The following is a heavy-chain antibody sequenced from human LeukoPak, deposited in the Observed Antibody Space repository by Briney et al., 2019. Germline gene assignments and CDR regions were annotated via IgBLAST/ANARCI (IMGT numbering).Heavy chain of an antibody. D-gene: IGHD2-15*01. Sequence: SETLSLTCAAYGGSFSGYYWSWIRQPPGKGLEWIGEINHSGSTNYNPSLKSRVTISVDTSKNQFSLKLSSVTAADTAVYYCARGSQVVVAATLGYYYYYMDVWGKGTTVTVSS. CDR2: INHSGST. V-gene: IGHV4-34*01. CDR1: GGSFSGYY. CDR3: ARGSQVVVAATLGYYYYYMDV. J-gene: IGHJ6*03.